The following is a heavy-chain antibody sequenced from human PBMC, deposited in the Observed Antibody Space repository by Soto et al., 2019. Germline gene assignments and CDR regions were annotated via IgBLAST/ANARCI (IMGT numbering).Heavy chain of an antibody. CDR2: IIPIFGTA. J-gene: IGHJ6*02. Sequence: SVKVSFKASRVAFSKFIVTWVRQAPGLGLEWVGGIIPIFGTANYAQKFQGRVTITADESTSTSYMEVNNLRSEDTAVYYCAKVRYSSPMGYYYGMDVWGQGTTVTVSS. D-gene: IGHD6-19*01. V-gene: IGHV1-69*13. CDR3: AKVRYSSPMGYYYGMDV. CDR1: RVAFSKFI.